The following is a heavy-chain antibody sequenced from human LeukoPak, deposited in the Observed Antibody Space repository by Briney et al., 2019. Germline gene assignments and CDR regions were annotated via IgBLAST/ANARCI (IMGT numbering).Heavy chain of an antibody. V-gene: IGHV4-38-2*01. CDR2: IYHSGST. D-gene: IGHD3-10*01. J-gene: IGHJ5*02. CDR3: ARNPHWMVRGVIT. Sequence: SETLSLTCAVSGYSISSGYYWGWIRQPPGKGLEWNGSIYHSGSTYYNPSLKSRVTISVDTSKNQFSLKLSSVTAADTAVYYCARNPHWMVRGVITWGQGTLVTVSS. CDR1: GYSISSGYY.